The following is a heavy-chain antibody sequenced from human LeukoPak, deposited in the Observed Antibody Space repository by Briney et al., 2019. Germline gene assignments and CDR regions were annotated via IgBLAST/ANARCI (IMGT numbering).Heavy chain of an antibody. D-gene: IGHD5-24*01. CDR1: GGSISSYY. J-gene: IGHJ4*02. V-gene: IGHV4-59*01. Sequence: ASETLSLTCTVSGGSISSYYWSWIRQPPGKGLEWIGYIYYSGSTNYNPSLKSRVTISVDTSKNQFSLKLSSVTAADTAVYYCARSSGMATIEVFDYWGQGTLVTVSS. CDR3: ARSSGMATIEVFDY. CDR2: IYYSGST.